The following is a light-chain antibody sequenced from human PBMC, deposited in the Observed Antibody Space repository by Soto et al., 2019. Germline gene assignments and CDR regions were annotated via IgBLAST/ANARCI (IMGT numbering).Light chain of an antibody. Sequence: EIVMTQSPVTLSVSPGERATLSCRASQSVSSNLAWYQQKPGQAPRLLIYDASTGATGIPARFSGSGSGTEFTLTITSLQSEDFAVYYCQQYNYWWTFGQGTKVEIK. J-gene: IGKJ1*01. CDR2: DAS. CDR3: QQYNYWWT. V-gene: IGKV3-15*01. CDR1: QSVSSN.